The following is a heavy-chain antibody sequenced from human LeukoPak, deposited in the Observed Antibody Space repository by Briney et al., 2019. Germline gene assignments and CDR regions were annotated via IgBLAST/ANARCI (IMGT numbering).Heavy chain of an antibody. J-gene: IGHJ5*02. Sequence: GASVKVSCKASGYTFTSYGISWVRQAPGQGLEWMGWIGVYNGNTQYAEKVQGRVTMTTDTSMFTAYMELRSLRSDDTAVYYRTRDLYSSGWYVEGPWGQGTLVTVSS. D-gene: IGHD6-19*01. CDR3: TRDLYSSGWYVEGP. V-gene: IGHV1-18*01. CDR1: GYTFTSYG. CDR2: IGVYNGNT.